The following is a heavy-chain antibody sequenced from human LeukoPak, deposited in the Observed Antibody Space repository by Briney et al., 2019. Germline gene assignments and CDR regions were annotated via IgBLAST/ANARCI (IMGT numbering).Heavy chain of an antibody. J-gene: IGHJ4*02. V-gene: IGHV4-39*01. CDR2: IFYSRST. CDR3: ATTPALAVAGTLDPKE. Sequence: SETLSLTCTVSGGSISSSSYYWGWIRQSPGKGLEWIGSIFYSRSTYYNPSLKSRVTISVDTSENQFSLKLSSVTAADAAVYYCATTPALAVAGTLDPKEWGQGTLVTVSS. CDR1: GGSISSSSYY. D-gene: IGHD6-19*01.